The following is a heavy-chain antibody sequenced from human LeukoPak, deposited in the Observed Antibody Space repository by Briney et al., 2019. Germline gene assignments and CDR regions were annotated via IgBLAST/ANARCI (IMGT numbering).Heavy chain of an antibody. CDR3: AXRSXSLSSSFNYFDY. J-gene: IGHJ4*02. CDR1: GFTFSSYW. V-gene: IGHV3-7*01. D-gene: IGHD6-13*01. Sequence: SGGSLRLSCAASGFTFSSYWMSWVRQAPGKGLEWVANIKQDGSEKYYVDSVKGRFTISRDNAKNSLYLQMNSLRAEDTAVYYXAXRSXSLSSSFNYFDYWGQGTLVTVSS. CDR2: IKQDGSEK.